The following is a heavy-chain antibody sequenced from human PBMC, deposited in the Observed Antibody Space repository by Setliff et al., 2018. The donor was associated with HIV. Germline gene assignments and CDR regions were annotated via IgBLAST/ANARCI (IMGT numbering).Heavy chain of an antibody. CDR2: IYYIGGA. CDR3: YMELTSLKSEDSAVYYCASASGDYEPYQY. Sequence: SATLSLTCTVSGGSINSGGYYWTWVRQHPGKGLQWIGYIYYIGGAYYNPSLKSRVTISLDTSKNHFSLNLSSVTAADESSRTAYMELTSLKSEDSAVYYCASASGDYEPYQYWGQGTLVTVSS. CDR1: GGSINSGGYY. V-gene: IGHV4-31*03. D-gene: IGHD4-17*01. J-gene: IGHJ1*01.